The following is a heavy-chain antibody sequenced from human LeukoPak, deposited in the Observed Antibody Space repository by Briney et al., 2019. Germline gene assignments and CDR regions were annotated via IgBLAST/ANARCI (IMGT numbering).Heavy chain of an antibody. D-gene: IGHD6-19*01. CDR1: GDFISSSSYY. CDR2: IYYSGST. J-gene: IGHJ4*02. CDR3: ARERVAVAGTCYFDY. V-gene: IGHV4-39*07. Sequence: SETLSLTCIVSGDFISSSSYYWGWIRQPPGKGLEWIGSIYYSGSTYYNPSLKSRVTISVDTSKNQFSLKLSSVTAADTAVYYCARERVAVAGTCYFDYWGQGTLVTVSS.